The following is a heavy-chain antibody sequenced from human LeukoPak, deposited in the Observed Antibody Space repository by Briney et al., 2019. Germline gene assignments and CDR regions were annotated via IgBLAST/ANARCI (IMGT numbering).Heavy chain of an antibody. V-gene: IGHV4-34*01. CDR1: GGSFSGYY. Sequence: PSETLSLTCAVYGGSFSGYYWSWIRQPPGKGLEWIGEINHSGSTNYNPSLKSRVTISVDTSKNQFSLKLSPVTAADTAVYYCARGRGFWSGYHYSLNYFDYWGQGTLVTVSS. J-gene: IGHJ4*02. D-gene: IGHD3-3*01. CDR2: INHSGST. CDR3: ARGRGFWSGYHYSLNYFDY.